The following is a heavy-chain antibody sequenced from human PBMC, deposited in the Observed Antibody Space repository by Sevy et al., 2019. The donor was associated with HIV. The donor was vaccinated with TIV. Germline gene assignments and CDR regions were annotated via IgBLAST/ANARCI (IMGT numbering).Heavy chain of an antibody. Sequence: ASVKVSCKASGYIFSGYYFYWVRQAPAQGLELMGWINPESGDTNYARKFQGRVTMTRDTSVTTAYMTLSRLKSNETALYYCARGPLVSYYDFWKRAPDYWGQGTLVTVSS. CDR3: ARGPLVSYYDFWKRAPDY. CDR2: INPESGDT. J-gene: IGHJ4*02. D-gene: IGHD3-3*01. V-gene: IGHV1-2*02. CDR1: GYIFSGYY.